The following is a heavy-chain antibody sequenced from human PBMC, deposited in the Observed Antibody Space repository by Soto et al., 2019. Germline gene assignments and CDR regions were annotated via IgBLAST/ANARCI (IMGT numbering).Heavy chain of an antibody. CDR1: GFTFDDYA. Sequence: EVQLVESGGVVVQPGGSLRLSCAASGFTFDDYAMHWVRQAPGKGLEWVSLISWDGGSTYYADSVKGRFTISRDNSKNFQYLQMTSLRADDTGLYYCAKERCRCTSYYSTPGGMEAWGQGTTVNGS. D-gene: IGHD2-2*01. CDR3: AKERCRCTSYYSTPGGMEA. CDR2: ISWDGGST. V-gene: IGHV3-43D*04. J-gene: IGHJ6*02.